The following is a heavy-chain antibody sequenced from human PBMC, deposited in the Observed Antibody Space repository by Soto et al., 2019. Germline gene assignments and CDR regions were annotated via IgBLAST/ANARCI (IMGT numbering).Heavy chain of an antibody. V-gene: IGHV3-33*01. D-gene: IGHD2-15*01. CDR1: GFTFSSYG. CDR3: ARDSVHCSGGSCQNWFDP. CDR2: IWYDGSNK. J-gene: IGHJ5*02. Sequence: QVQLVESGGGVVQPGRSLRLSCAASGFTFSSYGMHWVRQAPGKGLEWVAVIWYDGSNKYYADSVKGRFTISRDNSKNTLYLQMNSLRAEDTAVYYCARDSVHCSGGSCQNWFDPWGQGTLVTVSS.